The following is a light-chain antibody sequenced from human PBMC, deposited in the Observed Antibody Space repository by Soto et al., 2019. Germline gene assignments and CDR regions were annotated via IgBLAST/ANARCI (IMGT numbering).Light chain of an antibody. CDR2: GAS. Sequence: ELVLTQSPDTLSLSPGERATLSCRVSQTVPGNYLAWFQHKPGQAPRLLIYGASSRAPAITARFSGSRSGTDFTLNISRLEYEDFAIYYCHQYTSPPLTVGQGTRV. V-gene: IGKV3-20*01. CDR1: QTVPGNY. CDR3: HQYTSPPLT. J-gene: IGKJ1*01.